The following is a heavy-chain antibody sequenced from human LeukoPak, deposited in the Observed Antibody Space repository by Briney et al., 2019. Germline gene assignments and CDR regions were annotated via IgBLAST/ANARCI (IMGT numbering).Heavy chain of an antibody. V-gene: IGHV3-33*01. D-gene: IGHD2/OR15-2a*01. CDR1: GFTFSSYG. J-gene: IGHJ3*02. Sequence: GRSLRLSCAASGFTFSSYGMHWVRQAPGKGLQWVAVIWYDGSNKYYADSVKGRFTISRDNSKNTLSLQMNSLRAEDTAVYYCARNILFAFDIWGQGTMVTVSS. CDR3: ARNILFAFDI. CDR2: IWYDGSNK.